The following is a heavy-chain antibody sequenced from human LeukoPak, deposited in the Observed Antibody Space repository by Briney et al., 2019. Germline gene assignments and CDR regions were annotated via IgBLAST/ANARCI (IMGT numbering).Heavy chain of an antibody. V-gene: IGHV3-30-3*01. Sequence: GGSLRLSCAASGFTFRTYAMHWVRQTPGKGLEWVAIISYDGNNKDYADSVKGRFTISRDNSKNTLHLQMNSLRVEDTAVYYCARDPKGGYSYGWGAIDIWGQGTMVTVSS. CDR3: ARDPKGGYSYGWGAIDI. D-gene: IGHD5-18*01. J-gene: IGHJ3*02. CDR2: ISYDGNNK. CDR1: GFTFRTYA.